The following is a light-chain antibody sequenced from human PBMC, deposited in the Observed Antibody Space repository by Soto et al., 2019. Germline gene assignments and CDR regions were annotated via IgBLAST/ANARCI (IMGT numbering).Light chain of an antibody. J-gene: IGKJ4*01. V-gene: IGKV4-1*01. CDR2: WAS. CDR3: QQYYSTPLT. Sequence: DIVMTQSPDSLAVSLGERATINCKSSQSVLYSSNNKNYLAWYQQKPGQPPKLLIYWASTRESGVPDRFSGSGSGTYFTPAISSLQAEGVVVYCGQQYYSTPLTGGGGTKGENK. CDR1: QSVLYSSNNKNY.